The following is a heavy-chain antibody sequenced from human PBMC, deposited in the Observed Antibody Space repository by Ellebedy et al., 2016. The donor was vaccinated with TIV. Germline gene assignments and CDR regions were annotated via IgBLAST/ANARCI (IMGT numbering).Heavy chain of an antibody. D-gene: IGHD6-19*01. CDR2: ISHAGSSQ. V-gene: IGHV3-30-3*01. CDR3: ARDLDKSSGWYGGAAY. J-gene: IGHJ4*02. CDR1: GFTFDSYA. Sequence: GESLKISCVASGFTFDSYAMHWVRQAPGKGLEWVAVISHAGSSQYYADSVKGRFTVSRDNSMTTVYSEMNSLRAEDTALYYCARDLDKSSGWYGGAAYWGQGTQVTVST.